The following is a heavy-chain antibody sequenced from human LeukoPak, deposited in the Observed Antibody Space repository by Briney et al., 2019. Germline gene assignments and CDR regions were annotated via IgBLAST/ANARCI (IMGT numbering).Heavy chain of an antibody. V-gene: IGHV3-7*01. D-gene: IGHD3-3*01. CDR3: ARDRGYYDFWSGYYINV. CDR1: GFTFSSYW. J-gene: IGHJ6*04. CDR2: IKQDGSEK. Sequence: GGSLRLSCAASGFTFSSYWMSWVRQAPGKGLEGVANIKQDGSEKYYVDYVKGRFTISRDNAKNSLYLQMNSLRAEDTAVYYCARDRGYYDFWSGYYINVWGKGTTVTVSS.